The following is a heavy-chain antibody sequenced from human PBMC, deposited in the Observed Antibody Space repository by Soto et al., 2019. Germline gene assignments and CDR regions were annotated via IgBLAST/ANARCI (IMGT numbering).Heavy chain of an antibody. Sequence: SETLSLTCTVSGVSITSYFWSWIRQTPGKGLDWIGSISFSGATYSNPSLKGRAALSVDTSENHLSLTLNSVTSADTAVYFCARDRRHGYTRYSQFCGQANHVTRSS. V-gene: IGHV4-59*01. CDR2: ISFSGAT. CDR1: GVSITSYF. D-gene: IGHD3-9*01. CDR3: ARDRRHGYTRYSQF. J-gene: IGHJ4*02.